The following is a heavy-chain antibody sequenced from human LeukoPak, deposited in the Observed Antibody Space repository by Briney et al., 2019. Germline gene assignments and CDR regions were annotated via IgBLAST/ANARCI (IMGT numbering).Heavy chain of an antibody. Sequence: PGGSLRLSCAASGFTFSSYAMHWVRQAPGKGLEWVAVISYDGSNKYYADSVKGRFTISRDNSKNTLYLQMNSLRAEDTAVYYCARGPRITGTDYWGQGTLVTVSS. CDR1: GFTFSSYA. CDR2: ISYDGSNK. D-gene: IGHD3-3*01. J-gene: IGHJ4*02. CDR3: ARGPRITGTDY. V-gene: IGHV3-30-3*01.